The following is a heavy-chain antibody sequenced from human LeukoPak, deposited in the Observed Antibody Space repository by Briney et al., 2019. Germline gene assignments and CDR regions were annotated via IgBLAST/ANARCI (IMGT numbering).Heavy chain of an antibody. CDR1: GYTFTGYY. D-gene: IGHD2-15*01. CDR3: ARGDCSVSGCHGGNWFDP. CDR2: INPNSGGT. J-gene: IGHJ5*02. V-gene: IGHV1-2*02. Sequence: ASVKVSCKASGYTFTGYYIHWVRQAPGQGLEWMGGINPNSGGTIYAQSFQGRVTMTRDTSSSTAHMELSRLRSDDTAVYYCARGDCSVSGCHGGNWFDPWGQGTLVTVSS.